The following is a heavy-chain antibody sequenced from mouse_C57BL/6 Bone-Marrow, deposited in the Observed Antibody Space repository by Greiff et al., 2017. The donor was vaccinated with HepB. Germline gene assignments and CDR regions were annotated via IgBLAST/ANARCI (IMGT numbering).Heavy chain of an antibody. V-gene: IGHV1-69*01. Sequence: QVQLKQPGAELVMPGASVKLSCKASGYTFTSYWMHWVKQRPGQGLEWIGEIDPSDSYTNYNQKFKGKSTLTVDKSSSTANMQLSSLTSEDSAVYYCAREVTTVVADWYFDVWGTGTTVTVSS. CDR3: AREVTTVVADWYFDV. CDR1: GYTFTSYW. D-gene: IGHD1-1*01. J-gene: IGHJ1*03. CDR2: IDPSDSYT.